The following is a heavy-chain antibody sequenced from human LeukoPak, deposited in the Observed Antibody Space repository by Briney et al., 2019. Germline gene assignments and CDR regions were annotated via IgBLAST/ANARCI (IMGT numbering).Heavy chain of an antibody. Sequence: SQTLSLTCAISGDSVSSNSAAWNWIRQSPSRGLEWLGRTYYRSKWYNDYAVSVKSRITINPDTSKNQSSLQLNSVTPEDTAVYYCARAWYSSGWTGTDYWGQGTLVTVSS. CDR1: GDSVSSNSAA. D-gene: IGHD6-19*01. CDR3: ARAWYSSGWTGTDY. V-gene: IGHV6-1*01. J-gene: IGHJ4*02. CDR2: TYYRSKWYN.